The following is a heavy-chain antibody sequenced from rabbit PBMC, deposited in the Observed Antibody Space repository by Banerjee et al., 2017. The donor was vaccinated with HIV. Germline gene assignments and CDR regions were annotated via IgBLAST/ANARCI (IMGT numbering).Heavy chain of an antibody. CDR2: IYTSSGST. V-gene: IGHV1S45*01. J-gene: IGHJ4*01. Sequence: QQQLEESGGGLVKPGGTLTHTCKASGIDFSSYYRMCWVRQAPGRGLELIACIYTSSGSTYYASWAKGRFTISKTSSTTVTLQMTSLTAADTATYFCARSGAAYASYSYGYFNLWGQGTLVTVS. CDR1: GIDFSSYYR. D-gene: IGHD6-1*01. CDR3: ARSGAAYASYSYGYFNL.